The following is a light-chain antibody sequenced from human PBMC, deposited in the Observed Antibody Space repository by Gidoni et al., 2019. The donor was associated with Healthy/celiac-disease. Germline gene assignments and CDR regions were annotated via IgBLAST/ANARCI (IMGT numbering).Light chain of an antibody. J-gene: IGLJ3*02. CDR1: SSDVGSYTR. CDR3: SSYTSSSPVGG. Sequence: QSALTQPPSVSGSPGQSVTISCTGTSSDVGSYTRVSWYQQPPGTAPKLMIYEVSNRPSGVPDRFSGSKSGNTASLTISGLQAEDEADYYCSSYTSSSPVGGFGGGTKLTVL. CDR2: EVS. V-gene: IGLV2-18*02.